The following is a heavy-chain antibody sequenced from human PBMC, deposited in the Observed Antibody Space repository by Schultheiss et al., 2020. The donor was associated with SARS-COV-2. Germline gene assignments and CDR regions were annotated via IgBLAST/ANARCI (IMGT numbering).Heavy chain of an antibody. CDR2: IYPGDSDT. V-gene: IGHV5-51*01. Sequence: GSLKISCKAFEYIFTDHWIGWVRQMPGKGLEWMGIIYPGDSDTRYSPSFQGQVTISADKSISTAYLQWSSLKASDTAIYYCARLTRDYVWGTYEYFFDYWGQGTLVTVSS. J-gene: IGHJ4*02. D-gene: IGHD3-16*01. CDR1: EYIFTDHW. CDR3: ARLTRDYVWGTYEYFFDY.